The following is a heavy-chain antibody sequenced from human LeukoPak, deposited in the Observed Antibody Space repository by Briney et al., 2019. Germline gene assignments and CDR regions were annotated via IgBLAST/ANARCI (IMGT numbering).Heavy chain of an antibody. J-gene: IGHJ6*02. CDR3: ARVMSNYLHYYYYYGMDV. V-gene: IGHV3-33*01. D-gene: IGHD4-11*01. CDR2: IWYDGSNK. Sequence: GRSLRLSCAASGFTFSSNGMHWVRQAPGKGLEWVAVIWYDGSNKYYADSVKGRSTISRDNSKNTLYLQMNSLRAEDTAVYYCARVMSNYLHYYYYYGMDVWGQGTTVTVSS. CDR1: GFTFSSNG.